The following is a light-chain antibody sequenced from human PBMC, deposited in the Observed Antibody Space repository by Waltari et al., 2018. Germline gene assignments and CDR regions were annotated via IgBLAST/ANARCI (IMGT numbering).Light chain of an antibody. V-gene: IGKV3-20*01. J-gene: IGKJ1*01. CDR3: QKYESLPAT. CDR2: DAS. CDR1: QSVGKY. Sequence: SCRASQSVGKYLAWYQQRPGQAPRLRIYDASTRATGIPDRFSGSGFVTDFSLTISRLEPEDFAVYYCQKYESLPATFGQGTKVEIK.